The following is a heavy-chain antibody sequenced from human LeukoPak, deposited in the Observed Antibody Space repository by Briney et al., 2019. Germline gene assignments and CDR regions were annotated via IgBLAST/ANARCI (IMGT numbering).Heavy chain of an antibody. Sequence: GGSLRLSCAASGFTFSSYAMSWVRQAPGKGLEWVSAISGSGGSTYYADPVKGRFTISRDNSKNTLYLQMNSLRAEDTAVYYCAKNGLRRGSFLGHIRSPLRESLDHWGQGTLVTVSS. V-gene: IGHV3-23*01. D-gene: IGHD5/OR15-5a*01. CDR2: ISGSGGST. CDR3: AKNGLRRGSFLGHIRSPLRESLDH. J-gene: IGHJ4*02. CDR1: GFTFSSYA.